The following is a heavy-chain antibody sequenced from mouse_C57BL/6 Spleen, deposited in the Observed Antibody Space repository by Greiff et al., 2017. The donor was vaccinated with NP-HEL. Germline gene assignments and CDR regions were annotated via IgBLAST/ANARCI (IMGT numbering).Heavy chain of an antibody. CDR2: ISGGGGNT. D-gene: IGHD2-3*01. J-gene: IGHJ2*01. V-gene: IGHV5-9*01. Sequence: VQLVESGGGLVKPGGSLKLSCAASGFTFSSYTMSWVRQTPEKRLEWVATISGGGGNTYYPDSVKGRFTISRDNAKNTLYLQMSSLRSEDTALYYCARQGGYSYYFDYWGQGTTLTVSS. CDR3: ARQGGYSYYFDY. CDR1: GFTFSSYT.